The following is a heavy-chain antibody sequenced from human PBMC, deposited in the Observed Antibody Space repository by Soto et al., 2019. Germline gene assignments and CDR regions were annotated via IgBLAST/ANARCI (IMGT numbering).Heavy chain of an antibody. V-gene: IGHV4-39*07. CDR3: ARAGRASWIQLWLHFDY. CDR1: GGSISGSTYY. Sequence: QVQLHESGPGLVKPSETLSLTCLVSGGSISGSTYYWGWIRQPPGKGLEWIGSVYSDGSTYYNPSLKSRVTISVDTSMNQFSLKLSSVTAADTAVYYCARAGRASWIQLWLHFDYWGQGTLVTVSS. D-gene: IGHD5-18*01. J-gene: IGHJ4*02. CDR2: VYSDGST.